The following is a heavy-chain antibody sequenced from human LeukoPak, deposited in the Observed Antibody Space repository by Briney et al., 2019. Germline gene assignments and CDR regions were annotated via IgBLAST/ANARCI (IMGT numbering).Heavy chain of an antibody. CDR1: GFTFSSYD. D-gene: IGHD3-3*01. CDR3: ARVVRDDFWSGYYDP. V-gene: IGHV3-13*01. Sequence: GGSLRLSCAASGFTFSSYDMHWVRQATGKGLEWVSAIGTAGDTYYPGSVKGRFTISRENAKNSLYLQMNSLRAGDTAVYYCARVVRDDFWSGYYDPWGQGTLVTVSS. CDR2: IGTAGDT. J-gene: IGHJ5*02.